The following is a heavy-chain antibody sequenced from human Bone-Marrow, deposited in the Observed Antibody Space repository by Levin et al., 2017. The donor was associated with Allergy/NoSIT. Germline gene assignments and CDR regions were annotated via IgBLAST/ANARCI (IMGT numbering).Heavy chain of an antibody. CDR3: GKDVSHYDTSGYIDY. Sequence: LSLPCAASGFNFGDHAMHWVRQGPGKGLQWVLGISWNGAIIGYADSLKGRFTISRDNAKNSLYLEIYSLRPEDTAFYYCGKDVSHYDTSGYIDYWGQGTLVTVSS. CDR1: GFNFGDHA. D-gene: IGHD3-22*01. J-gene: IGHJ4*02. CDR2: ISWNGAII. V-gene: IGHV3-9*01.